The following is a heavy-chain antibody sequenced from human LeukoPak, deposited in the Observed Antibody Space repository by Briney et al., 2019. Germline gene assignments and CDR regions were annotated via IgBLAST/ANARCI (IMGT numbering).Heavy chain of an antibody. D-gene: IGHD6-25*01. CDR3: ARGLSGVWFDP. CDR2: IYYTGST. V-gene: IGHV4-61*01. Sequence: PSETLSLTCTVSGGSFSSDNYSWSWIRQPPGKGLEFFGHIYYTGSTNYNPSLKSRVTISVDTSKNQFSLKLRSVTAADTAVYFCARGLSGVWFDPWGQGALVTVSS. J-gene: IGHJ5*02. CDR1: GGSFSSDNYS.